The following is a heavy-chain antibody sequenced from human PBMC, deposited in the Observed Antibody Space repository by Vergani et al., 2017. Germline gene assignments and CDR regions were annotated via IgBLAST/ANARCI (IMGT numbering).Heavy chain of an antibody. Sequence: EVQLLESGGDLVQPGGSLRLSCAASGFTFNHYAMNWVRQAPGKGLEWVSGISGSGGSTYYADSVKGRFTISRDNAKNSLYLQMNSLRAEDTAVYYCARAMTGIAAAEDYWGQGTLVTVSS. J-gene: IGHJ4*02. CDR1: GFTFNHYA. CDR2: ISGSGGST. CDR3: ARAMTGIAAAEDY. V-gene: IGHV3-23*01. D-gene: IGHD6-13*01.